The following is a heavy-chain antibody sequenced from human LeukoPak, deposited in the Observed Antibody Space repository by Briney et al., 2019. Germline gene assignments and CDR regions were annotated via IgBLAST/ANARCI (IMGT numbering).Heavy chain of an antibody. CDR1: GYTFTSYY. J-gene: IGHJ5*02. V-gene: IGHV1-24*01. CDR3: ATDSSALFDP. Sequence: ASVKVSCKASGYTFTSYYMHWVRQAPGKGLEWMGGFDPEDGETIYAQKFQGRVTMTEDTSTDTAYMELSSLRSEDTAVYYCATDSSALFDPWGQGTLVTVSS. D-gene: IGHD6-19*01. CDR2: FDPEDGET.